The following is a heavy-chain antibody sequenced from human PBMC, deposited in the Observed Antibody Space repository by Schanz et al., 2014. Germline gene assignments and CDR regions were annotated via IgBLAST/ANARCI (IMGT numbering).Heavy chain of an antibody. J-gene: IGHJ4*02. V-gene: IGHV3-21*01. CDR2: ISRSSGRI. Sequence: EVQLVESGGVVAQPGGSLRLSCAGTGFTFSRYNMNWVRQAPGRGLEWVSSISRSSGRIYYSDSVKGRFTISRDNAKKSLDLHMNSLTAEDTAVYYCATENWWTVEKWGQGTLVTVSS. D-gene: IGHD2-15*01. CDR1: GFTFSRYN. CDR3: ATENWWTVEK.